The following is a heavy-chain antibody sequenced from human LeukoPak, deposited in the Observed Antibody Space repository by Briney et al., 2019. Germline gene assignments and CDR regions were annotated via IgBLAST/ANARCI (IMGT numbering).Heavy chain of an antibody. CDR1: GFTFSSYG. Sequence: GGSLRLSCAASGFTFSSYGMHLVRQAPGKGLEWVSAISGSGGSTYYADSVKGRFTISRDNSKNTLYLQMNSLRAEDTAVYYCAKASYSGSPGWFDPWGQGTLVTVSS. D-gene: IGHD1-26*01. CDR2: ISGSGGST. J-gene: IGHJ5*02. CDR3: AKASYSGSPGWFDP. V-gene: IGHV3-23*01.